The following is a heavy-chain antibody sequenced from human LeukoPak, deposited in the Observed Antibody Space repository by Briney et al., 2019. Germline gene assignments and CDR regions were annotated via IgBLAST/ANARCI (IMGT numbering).Heavy chain of an antibody. Sequence: ASVKVSCKASGGTFSSTTINWVRQAPGQGLEWMGGITPLFGTANYAQKFQGRVTITADESASTAYMELSSLRSEDTAVYYCAGISWNFRGLIPHGGQAPLVTVS. CDR3: AGISWNFRGLIPH. J-gene: IGHJ1*01. CDR2: ITPLFGTA. CDR1: GGTFSSTT. D-gene: IGHD3-10*01. V-gene: IGHV1-69*13.